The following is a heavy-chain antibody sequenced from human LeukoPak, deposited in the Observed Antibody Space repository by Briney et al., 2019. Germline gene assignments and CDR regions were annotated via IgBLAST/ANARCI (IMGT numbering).Heavy chain of an antibody. V-gene: IGHV4-30-2*01. J-gene: IGHJ3*02. CDR2: IYHSGST. D-gene: IGHD2-15*01. CDR1: GGSISSGGYY. CDR3: ARGPWWSHAFDI. Sequence: PSQTLSLTCTVSGGSISSGGYYWSWIRQPPGKGLEWIGYIYHSGSTYYNPSLKSRVTISVDTSKNQFSLKLSSVTAADTAVYYCARGPWWSHAFDIWGQGTMVTVSS.